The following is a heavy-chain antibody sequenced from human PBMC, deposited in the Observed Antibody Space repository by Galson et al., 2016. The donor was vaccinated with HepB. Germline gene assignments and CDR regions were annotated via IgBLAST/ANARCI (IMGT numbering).Heavy chain of an antibody. CDR2: ISASHGFI. CDR3: ARAYGDYAHTDY. Sequence: SLRLSCAASGFTFTSYTMNWLRQAPGKGLQWVSSISASHGFIHYADSVKGRFTISRDNARNSLYLQMNSLRAEDTAVCYCARAYGDYAHTDYWGQGTLVTVSS. D-gene: IGHD4-17*01. CDR1: GFTFTSYT. V-gene: IGHV3-21*01. J-gene: IGHJ4*02.